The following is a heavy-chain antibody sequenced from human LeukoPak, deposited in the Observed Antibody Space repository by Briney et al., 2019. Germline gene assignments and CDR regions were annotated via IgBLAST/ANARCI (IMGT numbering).Heavy chain of an antibody. CDR1: GGSISSYY. V-gene: IGHV4-59*01. CDR3: ARVPNIGSGWFKRDYYYYMDV. Sequence: PSETLSLTCTVSGGSISSYYWSWIRQPPGKGLEWIGYIFYTGSTNYNPSLKSRVTIPVDTSKNQVSLKLRSVTAADTAVYYCARVPNIGSGWFKRDYYYYMDVWGKGTTVTVSS. CDR2: IFYTGST. J-gene: IGHJ6*03. D-gene: IGHD6-19*01.